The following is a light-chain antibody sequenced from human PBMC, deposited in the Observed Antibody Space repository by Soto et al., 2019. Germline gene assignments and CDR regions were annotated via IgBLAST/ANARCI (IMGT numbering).Light chain of an antibody. CDR2: AAS. V-gene: IGKV1-39*01. CDR1: QSISRN. J-gene: IGKJ5*01. Sequence: DIPMTQSPSSLSASVGDRVTITCRASQSISRNLNWYQHKPGKAPKLLIYAASSLQNGVPSRFCGGGSGTEFSLSVSSLQPEDFGTYYCQESYTTASITFGQGTRLEIK. CDR3: QESYTTASIT.